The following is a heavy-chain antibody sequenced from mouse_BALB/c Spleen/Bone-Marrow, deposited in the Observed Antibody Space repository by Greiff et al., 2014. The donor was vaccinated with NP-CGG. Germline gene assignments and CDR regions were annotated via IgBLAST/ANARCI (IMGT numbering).Heavy chain of an antibody. Sequence: QVQLQQPGAELVKPGASVKLSCKAPGYTFTSYYMYWVKQRPGQGLEWTGGINPSNGGTNFNEKFKSKATLTVDKSSSTAYMQLSSLTSEDSAVYYCTRGLRAWFAYWGQGTLVTVSA. D-gene: IGHD3-1*01. V-gene: IGHV1S81*02. J-gene: IGHJ3*01. CDR2: INPSNGGT. CDR3: TRGLRAWFAY. CDR1: GYTFTSYY.